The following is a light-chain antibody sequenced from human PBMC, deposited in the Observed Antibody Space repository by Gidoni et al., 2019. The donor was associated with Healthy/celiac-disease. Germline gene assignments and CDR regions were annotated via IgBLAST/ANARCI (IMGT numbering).Light chain of an antibody. CDR2: DAS. CDR1: QSVSSY. CDR3: QQRSNWPLLT. V-gene: IGKV3-11*01. J-gene: IGKJ4*01. Sequence: IVLTQSPATLSLSPGERATLPCRASQSVSSYLAWYQQKPGQAPKLLIYDASTRATGIPARFSSSGCATNFTLTISSREHEDFAVYYCQQRSNWPLLTFGGGTKVEIK.